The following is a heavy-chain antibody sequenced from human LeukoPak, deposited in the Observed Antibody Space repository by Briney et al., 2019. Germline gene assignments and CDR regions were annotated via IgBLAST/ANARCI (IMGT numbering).Heavy chain of an antibody. CDR1: EFTFSSYV. V-gene: IGHV3-23*01. D-gene: IGHD2-15*01. Sequence: GWSYTLSRTAFEFTFSSYVMSWVRQAPGKGLAWVSAIAGTGSDTYYADSVKGRFTISRDNSRNTLYLQMNSLRAEDTAVYFCAKGSGGGRPYYFDYWGQGTLVTVSS. CDR2: IAGTGSDT. J-gene: IGHJ4*02. CDR3: AKGSGGGRPYYFDY.